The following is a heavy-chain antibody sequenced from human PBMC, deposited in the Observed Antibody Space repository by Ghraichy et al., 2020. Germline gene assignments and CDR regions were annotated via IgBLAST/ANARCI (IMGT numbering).Heavy chain of an antibody. CDR3: ARCRAGWYGSGSYYLYFDY. CDR1: GGSFSGYY. J-gene: IGHJ4*02. Sequence: ETLSLTCAVYGGSFSGYYWSWIRQPPGKGLEWIGEINHSGSTNYNPSLKSRVTISVDTSKNQFSLKLSSVTAADTAVYYCARCRAGWYGSGSYYLYFDYWGQGTLVTVSS. D-gene: IGHD3-10*01. V-gene: IGHV4-34*01. CDR2: INHSGST.